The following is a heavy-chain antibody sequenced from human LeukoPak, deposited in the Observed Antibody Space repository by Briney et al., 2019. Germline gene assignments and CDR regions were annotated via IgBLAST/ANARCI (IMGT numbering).Heavy chain of an antibody. V-gene: IGHV3-23*01. CDR2: ISGSGGST. CDR3: AKSGRGGSYAGFDY. D-gene: IGHD5-18*01. CDR1: GFTFSSYA. Sequence: PGGSLRLSCAASGFTFSSYAMSWVRQAPGKGLEWVSAISGSGGSTYYADSVKGRFTVSRDNSKNTLYLQMNSLRAEDTAVYYCAKSGRGGSYAGFDYWGQGTLVTVSS. J-gene: IGHJ4*02.